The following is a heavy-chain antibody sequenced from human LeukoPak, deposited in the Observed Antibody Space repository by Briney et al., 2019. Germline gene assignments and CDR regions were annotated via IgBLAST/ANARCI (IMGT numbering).Heavy chain of an antibody. CDR2: IYASGST. V-gene: IGHV4-4*09. CDR3: ARHRQYGDYDY. D-gene: IGHD4-17*01. CDR1: GGSIRSFY. J-gene: IGHJ4*02. Sequence: SETLSLTCTVSGGSIRSFYWSWIRQPPGKGLEWIGYIYASGSTNYNPSLKSRVTISVDTSKNQFSLKVTSVTAADTAVYYCARHRQYGDYDYSGQGTLVTVSS.